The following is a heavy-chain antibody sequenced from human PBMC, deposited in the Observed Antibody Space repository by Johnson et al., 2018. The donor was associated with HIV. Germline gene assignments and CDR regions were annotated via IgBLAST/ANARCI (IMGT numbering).Heavy chain of an antibody. CDR1: GFTVSSNY. J-gene: IGHJ3*02. CDR2: IFSGGST. CDR3: ARACRDGYTCDVFDI. Sequence: VQLVESGGGVVQPGRSLRISCAASGFTVSSNYMTWVRQAPGKGLEWVSVIFSGGSTYYADSVKGRFTISRDNSKNTLYLQMNSLRAEDTAVFYCARACRDGYTCDVFDIWGRGTMVTVSS. D-gene: IGHD5-24*01. V-gene: IGHV3-66*01.